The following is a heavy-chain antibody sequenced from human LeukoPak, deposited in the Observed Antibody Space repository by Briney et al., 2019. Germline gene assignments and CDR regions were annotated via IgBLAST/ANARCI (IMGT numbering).Heavy chain of an antibody. J-gene: IGHJ6*03. Sequence: GGSLRLSCAASGFTFSSYSMNWVRQAPGKGLEWVSYISSSSSTIYYADSVKGRFTISRDNAKNSLYLQMNSLRAEDTAVYYCAREAYYYYYMDVWGKGTTVTVSS. CDR1: GFTFSSYS. CDR2: ISSSSSTI. CDR3: AREAYYYYYMDV. V-gene: IGHV3-48*01.